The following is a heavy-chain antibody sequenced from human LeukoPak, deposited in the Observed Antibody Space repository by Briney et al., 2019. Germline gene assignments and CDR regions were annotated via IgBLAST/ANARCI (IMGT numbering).Heavy chain of an antibody. CDR3: ARAGMTGAPDY. CDR1: GFTFSGYW. Sequence: PGGSLRLSCTTSGFTFSGYWMSWVRQAPGKGLEWVANIKQDASEKYYVDSVKGRFTLSRDNARNSLFLQMNYVGVDDTAVYYCARAGMTGAPDYWGQGTLVTVSS. V-gene: IGHV3-7*01. D-gene: IGHD3-9*01. J-gene: IGHJ4*02. CDR2: IKQDASEK.